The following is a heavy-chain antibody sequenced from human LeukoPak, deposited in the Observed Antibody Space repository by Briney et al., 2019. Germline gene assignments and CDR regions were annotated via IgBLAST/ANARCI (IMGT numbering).Heavy chain of an antibody. CDR1: GYTFTSYV. V-gene: IGHV1-18*01. Sequence: ASVKVSCKASGYTFTSYVISWVRQAPGQGLEWMGWISAYNGNTNYAQKLQGRVTMTTDTSTSTAYMELRSLRSDDTAVYYCARDQHAYCSGGSCYADYWGQGTLVTVSS. D-gene: IGHD2-15*01. CDR3: ARDQHAYCSGGSCYADY. CDR2: ISAYNGNT. J-gene: IGHJ4*02.